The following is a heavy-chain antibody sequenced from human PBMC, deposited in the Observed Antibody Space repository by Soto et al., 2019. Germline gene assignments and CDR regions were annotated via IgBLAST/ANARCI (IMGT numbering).Heavy chain of an antibody. D-gene: IGHD2-21*02. CDR2: ISAYSGNT. CDR3: ARSIVVVTALDY. CDR1: GYTFMSYG. Sequence: ASVKVSCKASGYTFMSYGISWVRQAPGQGLEWLGWISAYSGNTNYAQKFQGRVTITRDTSASTAYMELSSLRSEDTAVYYCARSIVVVTALDYWGQGTLVTVSS. V-gene: IGHV1-18*01. J-gene: IGHJ4*02.